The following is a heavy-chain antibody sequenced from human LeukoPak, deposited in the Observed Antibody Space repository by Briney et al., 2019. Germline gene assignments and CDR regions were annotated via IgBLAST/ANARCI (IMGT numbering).Heavy chain of an antibody. Sequence: SETLSLTCAVYGGSFSGYYWGWIRQPPGKGLEWIGYISYSGSTNYNPSLKSRVTISIDTSKNQFSLNLNSVTAADTALYYCAGLSSGYWYFDLWGRGTLVTVSS. CDR3: AGLSSGYWYFDL. J-gene: IGHJ2*01. CDR1: GGSFSGYY. CDR2: ISYSGST. V-gene: IGHV4-34*11.